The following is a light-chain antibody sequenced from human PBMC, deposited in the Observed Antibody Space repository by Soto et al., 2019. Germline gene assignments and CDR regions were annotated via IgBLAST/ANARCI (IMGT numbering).Light chain of an antibody. Sequence: EILMTQSPSTLSLSSGARATLSCRARQSVSSNLAWYQQKPGQAPRLLIYGASTRATGIPARFSGSGSGTEFTLTISRLEPEDFALYYCQHYAGGSRITFGQGTRLELK. CDR1: QSVSSN. V-gene: IGKV3-15*01. CDR3: QHYAGGSRIT. CDR2: GAS. J-gene: IGKJ5*01.